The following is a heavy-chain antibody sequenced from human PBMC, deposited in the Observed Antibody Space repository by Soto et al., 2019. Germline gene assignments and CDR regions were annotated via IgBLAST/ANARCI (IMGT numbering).Heavy chain of an antibody. J-gene: IGHJ4*02. Sequence: PLETLSLTCTVSGGSISSYYWSWIRRPPGKGLEWIGYIYYSGSTNYNPSLKSRVTISVDTSKNQFSLKLSSVTAADTAVYYCASTYYDFWSGYPFDYWGQGTLVTV. V-gene: IGHV4-59*01. CDR1: GGSISSYY. CDR2: IYYSGST. D-gene: IGHD3-3*01. CDR3: ASTYYDFWSGYPFDY.